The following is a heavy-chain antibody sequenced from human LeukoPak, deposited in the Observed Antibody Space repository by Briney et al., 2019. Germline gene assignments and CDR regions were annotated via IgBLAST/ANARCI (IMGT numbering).Heavy chain of an antibody. V-gene: IGHV4-4*09. D-gene: IGHD2-2*01. CDR1: GGSISSYY. CDR2: IYTSGST. J-gene: IGHJ6*03. Sequence: SETLSLTCTVSGGSISSYYWSWIRQPPGKGLEWIGYIYTSGSTNYNPSLKSRVTISVDTSKNQFSLKLSSVTAADTAVYYCARERFVVVPAAHYYYYYYMDVWGKGTTVTVSS. CDR3: ARERFVVVPAAHYYYYYYMDV.